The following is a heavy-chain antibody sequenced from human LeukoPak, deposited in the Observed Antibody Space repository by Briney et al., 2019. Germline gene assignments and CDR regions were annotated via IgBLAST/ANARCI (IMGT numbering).Heavy chain of an antibody. CDR1: GFTFSSYA. V-gene: IGHV3-23*01. CDR2: ISGSGGST. D-gene: IGHD1-26*01. Sequence: PGGSLRLSCAASGFTFSSYAMSWVRQAPGKGLEWVSAISGSGGSTYYADSVKGRFTISRDNSKNTLYLQMNSLRAEDTAVYYCARDYKRHDYYGGDAFDIWGQGTMVTVSS. CDR3: ARDYKRHDYYGGDAFDI. J-gene: IGHJ3*02.